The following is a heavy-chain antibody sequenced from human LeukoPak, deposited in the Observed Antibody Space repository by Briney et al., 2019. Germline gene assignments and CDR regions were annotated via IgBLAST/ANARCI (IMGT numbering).Heavy chain of an antibody. CDR2: INHSGST. J-gene: IGHJ4*02. Sequence: SETLSLTCAVYGGSFSGYYWSWLRQPPGRGLEWIGEINHSGSTNYNPSLKSRVTISVDTSKNQFSLKLSSVTAADTAVYYCARAPYYYDSSGYFWGQGTLVTVSS. CDR3: ARAPYYYDSSGYF. CDR1: GGSFSGYY. D-gene: IGHD3-22*01. V-gene: IGHV4-34*01.